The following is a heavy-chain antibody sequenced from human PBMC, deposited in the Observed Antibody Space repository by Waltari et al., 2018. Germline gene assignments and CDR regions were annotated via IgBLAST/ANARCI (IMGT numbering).Heavy chain of an antibody. CDR1: GGSFSGYY. CDR3: ARGRLHLSPFDY. CDR2: INHSGSN. Sequence: QVQLQQWGAGLLKPSETLSLTCAVYGGSFSGYYWSWIRQPPGKGLEWIGEINHSGSNNYNPSLKSRVTISVDTSKNQFSLKLSSVTAADTAVYYCARGRLHLSPFDYWGQGTLVTVSS. J-gene: IGHJ4*02. V-gene: IGHV4-34*01.